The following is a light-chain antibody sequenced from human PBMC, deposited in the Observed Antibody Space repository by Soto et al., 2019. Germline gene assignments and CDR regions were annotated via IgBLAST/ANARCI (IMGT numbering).Light chain of an antibody. Sequence: QSALTQPASASGSAGQSITISCSGTMRDVGAYNLVSWYQQHPGTAPKLIIYEVRNRPSGISSRFSGSRSANTASLTISGLQPEDEGDYYCGAYTARSTLVFGGGTKLTVL. CDR1: MRDVGAYNL. J-gene: IGLJ3*02. CDR2: EVR. V-gene: IGLV2-14*01. CDR3: GAYTARSTLV.